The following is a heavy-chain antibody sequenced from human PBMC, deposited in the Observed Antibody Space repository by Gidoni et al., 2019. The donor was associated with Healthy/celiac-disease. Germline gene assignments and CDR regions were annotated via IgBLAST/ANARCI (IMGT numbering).Heavy chain of an antibody. V-gene: IGHV3-9*01. CDR2: ISWNSGSI. CDR3: AKDRGYSYGAVDY. CDR1: GFTFDDYA. D-gene: IGHD5-18*01. Sequence: EVQLVESGGGLVQPGRSLRLSCAASGFTFDDYAMTRVRQAPGKGLEWVSGISWNSGSIGYADSVKGRFTISRDNAKNSLYLQMNSLRAEDTALYYCAKDRGYSYGAVDYWGQGTLGTVSS. J-gene: IGHJ4*02.